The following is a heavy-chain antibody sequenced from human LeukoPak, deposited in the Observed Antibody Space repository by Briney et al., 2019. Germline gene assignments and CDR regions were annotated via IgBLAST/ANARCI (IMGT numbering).Heavy chain of an antibody. CDR3: ARGESRDVDIVATVYY. V-gene: IGHV1-69*13. J-gene: IGHJ4*02. D-gene: IGHD5-12*01. CDR2: IIPIYGTP. CDR1: GGTFSSYA. Sequence: ASVKVSCKASGGTFSSYAISWVRQAPGQGLEWMGGIIPIYGTPNYAQKFQGRVTITADESTSAAYMELSSLRSEDTAVYYCARGESRDVDIVATVYYWGQGTLVTVSS.